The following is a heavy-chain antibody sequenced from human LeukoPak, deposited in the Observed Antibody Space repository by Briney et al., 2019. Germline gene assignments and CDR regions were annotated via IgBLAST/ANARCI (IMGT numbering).Heavy chain of an antibody. CDR3: ARDRAKWLRFFDYYYGMDV. Sequence: SVKVSCKASGGTFSSYAISWVRQAPGRGLEWVGRIIPILGIANYAQKFQGRVTITADKSTSTAYMELSSLRSEDTAVYYCARDRAKWLRFFDYYYGMDVWGQGTTVTVSS. CDR1: GGTFSSYA. V-gene: IGHV1-69*04. CDR2: IIPILGIA. D-gene: IGHD5-12*01. J-gene: IGHJ6*02.